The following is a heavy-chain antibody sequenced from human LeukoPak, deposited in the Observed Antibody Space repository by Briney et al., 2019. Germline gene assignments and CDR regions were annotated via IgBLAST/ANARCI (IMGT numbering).Heavy chain of an antibody. CDR3: ARTGIAAPHPRYYYYYMDV. D-gene: IGHD6-13*01. Sequence: SETLSLTCTVSGYSISSGYYWGWIRQPPGKGLEWIGSIYYSESTYYNPSLKSRVTISVDTSKNQFSLKLSSVTAADTAVYYCARTGIAAPHPRYYYYYMDVWGKGTTVTISS. CDR2: IYYSEST. CDR1: GYSISSGYY. V-gene: IGHV4-38-2*02. J-gene: IGHJ6*03.